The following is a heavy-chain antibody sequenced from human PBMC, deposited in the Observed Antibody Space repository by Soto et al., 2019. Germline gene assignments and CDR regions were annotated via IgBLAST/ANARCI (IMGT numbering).Heavy chain of an antibody. CDR3: ARADYDDSSGDYYGMDV. V-gene: IGHV3-7*01. CDR1: GFTFSSYW. CDR2: IKQDGSEK. Sequence: EVQLVESGGGLVQPGGSLRLSCAASGFTFSSYWMSWVRQAPGKGLEWVANIKQDGSEKYYVDSVKGRFTISRDNAKNSLYLQMNSLRAEDTAVYYCARADYDDSSGDYYGMDVWGQGTTVTVSS. J-gene: IGHJ6*02. D-gene: IGHD3-22*01.